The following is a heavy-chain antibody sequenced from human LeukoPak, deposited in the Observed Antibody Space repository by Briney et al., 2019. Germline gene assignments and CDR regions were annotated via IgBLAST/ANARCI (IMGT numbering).Heavy chain of an antibody. J-gene: IGHJ4*02. D-gene: IGHD6-13*01. CDR1: GGSISSYY. CDR2: IYYSGST. CDR3: ATLYSSSWTLDY. V-gene: IGHV4-59*01. Sequence: SETLSLTCTVSGGSISSYYWSWIRQPPGKGLEWIGYIYYSGSTNYNPSLKSRVTISVDTSKNQFSLKLSSVTAADTAVYYCATLYSSSWTLDYWGQGTLVTVS.